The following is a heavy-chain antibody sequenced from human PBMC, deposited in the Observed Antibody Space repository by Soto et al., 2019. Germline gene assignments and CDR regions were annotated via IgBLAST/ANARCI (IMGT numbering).Heavy chain of an antibody. V-gene: IGHV4-39*02. CDR1: GGSISSSSYY. D-gene: IGHD3-10*01. J-gene: IGHJ6*02. CDR2: IYYSGST. CDR3: ARGLGVRGVIDYGMDV. Sequence: SETLSLTCTVSGGSISSSSYYWGWIRQPPGKGLEWIGSIYYSGSTYYNPSLKSRVTISVDTSKNHFSLKLTSVTAADTAVYYCARGLGVRGVIDYGMDVWGQGTTVTVSS.